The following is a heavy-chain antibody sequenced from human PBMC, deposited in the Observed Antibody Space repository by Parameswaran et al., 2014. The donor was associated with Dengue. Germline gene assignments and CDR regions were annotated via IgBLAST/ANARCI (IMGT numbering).Heavy chain of an antibody. CDR1: GFTFSSLC. V-gene: IGHV3-64D*06. CDR3: VKNLYYYGSGSYYPLFDY. CDR2: ISSNGGST. Sequence: GPLRLSCSASGFTFSSLCYALGSARAPGKGLEYVSAISSNGGSTYYADSVKGRFTISRDNSKNTLYLQMSSLRAEDTAVYYCVKNLYYYGSGSYYPLFDYWGQGTLVTVSS. D-gene: IGHD3-10*01. J-gene: IGHJ4*02.